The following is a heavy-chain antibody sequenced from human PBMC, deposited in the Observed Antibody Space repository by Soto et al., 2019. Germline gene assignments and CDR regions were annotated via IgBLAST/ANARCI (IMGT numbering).Heavy chain of an antibody. V-gene: IGHV1-8*01. CDR1: GYSFSDYD. CDR2: MTPTSGNT. Sequence: QVQLVQSGAGVKKPGASVKVSCKASGYSFSDYDINWVRQATGQGHEWMGWMTPTSGNTGYAQKFQGRVTITRNSSINTVYMELSSLGSEDTAVYYCARDNRYKWNDEGWFDTLGQGTLVTVSS. J-gene: IGHJ5*02. CDR3: ARDNRYKWNDEGWFDT. D-gene: IGHD1-20*01.